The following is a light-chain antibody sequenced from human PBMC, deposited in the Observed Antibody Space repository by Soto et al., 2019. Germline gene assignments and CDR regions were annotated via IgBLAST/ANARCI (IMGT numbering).Light chain of an antibody. CDR1: QNIGKY. J-gene: IGKJ2*01. CDR3: QQSYNLPRS. CDR2: GAS. V-gene: IGKV1-39*01. Sequence: DIQMTQSPSSLSASLGDRVTITCRASQNIGKYLIWYQQKPGKAPNVLIYGASNLQSGVSSRFSGGRFGTDFTLTINSLRSEDFATYYCQQSYNLPRSFGQGTTLETK.